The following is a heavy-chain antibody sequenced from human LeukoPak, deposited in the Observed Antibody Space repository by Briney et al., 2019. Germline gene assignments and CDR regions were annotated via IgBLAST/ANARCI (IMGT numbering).Heavy chain of an antibody. J-gene: IGHJ5*02. V-gene: IGHV4-34*01. CDR2: INHSGST. Sequence: SETLSLTCAVYGGSFSGYYWSWIRQPPGKGLEWIGEINHSGSTNYNPSLKSRVTISVDTSKNQFSLQLNSVTPEDTAVYYCARGSISTNWFDPWGQGTLVTVSS. D-gene: IGHD6-6*01. CDR3: ARGSISTNWFDP. CDR1: GGSFSGYY.